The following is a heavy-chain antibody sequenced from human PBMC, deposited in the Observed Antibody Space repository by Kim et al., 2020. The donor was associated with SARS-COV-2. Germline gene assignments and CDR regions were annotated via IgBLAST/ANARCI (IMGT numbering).Heavy chain of an antibody. V-gene: IGHV3-30*18. Sequence: GGSLRLSCAASGFTFSSYGMHWVRQAPGKGLEWVAVISYDGSNKYYADSVKGRFTISRDNSKNTLYLQMNSLRAEDTSVYYCAKDPGRGVIIHYFDYWG. CDR1: GFTFSSYG. D-gene: IGHD3-10*01. J-gene: IGHJ4*01. CDR3: AKDPGRGVIIHYFDY. CDR2: ISYDGSNK.